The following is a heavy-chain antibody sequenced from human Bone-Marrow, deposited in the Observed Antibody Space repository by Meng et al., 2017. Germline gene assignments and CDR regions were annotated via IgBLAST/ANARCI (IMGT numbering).Heavy chain of an antibody. V-gene: IGHV4-34*01. D-gene: IGHD3-10*01. CDR2: INHSGST. CDR3: ARAYYGSGSYYQN. Sequence: VTRQSGGAGLLKASEPLSLPCAVYGGSFSGYYWSWIRQPPGKGLEWIGEINHSGSTNYNPSLKSRVTISVDTSKNQFSLKLSSVTAADTAVYYCARAYYGSGSYYQNWGQGTLVTVSS. J-gene: IGHJ4*02. CDR1: GGSFSGYY.